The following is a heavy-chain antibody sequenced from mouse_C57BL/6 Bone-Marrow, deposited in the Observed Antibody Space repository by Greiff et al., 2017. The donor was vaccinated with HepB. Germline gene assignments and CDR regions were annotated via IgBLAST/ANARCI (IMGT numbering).Heavy chain of an antibody. J-gene: IGHJ1*03. D-gene: IGHD2-2*01. Sequence: VQLQQSGPELVKPGASVKISCKASGYSFTGYYMNWVKQSPEKSLEWIGEINPSTGGTTYNQKFKAKATLTVDKSSSTAYMQLKSLTSEDSAVYYCARPYRLWLRRYFDVWGTGTTVTVSS. V-gene: IGHV1-42*01. CDR2: INPSTGGT. CDR1: GYSFTGYY. CDR3: ARPYRLWLRRYFDV.